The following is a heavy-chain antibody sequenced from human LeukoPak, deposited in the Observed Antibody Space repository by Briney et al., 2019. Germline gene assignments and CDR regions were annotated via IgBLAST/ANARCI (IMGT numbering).Heavy chain of an antibody. V-gene: IGHV4-38-2*01. CDR1: GYSISSGYY. Sequence: SETLSLTCAVSGYSISSGYYWGWIRQPPGKGLEWIGSIYYSGSTYYNPSLKSRVTISVDTSKNQFSLKLSSVTAADTAVYYCARSGGTTFDPWGQGTLVTVSS. J-gene: IGHJ5*02. CDR2: IYYSGST. D-gene: IGHD2-15*01. CDR3: ARSGGTTFDP.